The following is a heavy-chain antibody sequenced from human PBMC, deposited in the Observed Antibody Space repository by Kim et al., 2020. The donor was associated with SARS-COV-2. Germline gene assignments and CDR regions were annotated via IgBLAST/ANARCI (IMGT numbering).Heavy chain of an antibody. V-gene: IGHV3-13*01. CDR1: GFTFSSYD. J-gene: IGHJ4*02. D-gene: IGHD3-9*01. CDR2: IGNAGDT. CDR3: ARGNILNGYNY. Sequence: GGSLRLSCAASGFTFSSYDMHWVRQATGKGLEWVSAIGNAGDTYYTHYVKGRFTISRENAKNSLYLQMNRLRVGDTAVYYCARGNILNGYNYWGKGTL.